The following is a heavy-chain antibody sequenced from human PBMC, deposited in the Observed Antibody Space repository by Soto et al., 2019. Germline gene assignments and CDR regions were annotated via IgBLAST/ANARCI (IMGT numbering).Heavy chain of an antibody. CDR3: AKDPSYYYDSSGYPGAWFDP. J-gene: IGHJ5*02. Sequence: EVQLLESGGGLVQPGGPLRLSCAASGLPFTSNAMSWAPQAPGKGRGGVSAIIGSGGSTYYEDSVKGRFTISRDNSKNTLYLQMNSLRAEDTAVYYCAKDPSYYYDSSGYPGAWFDPWGQGTLVTVSS. D-gene: IGHD3-22*01. CDR1: GLPFTSNA. CDR2: IIGSGGST. V-gene: IGHV3-23*01.